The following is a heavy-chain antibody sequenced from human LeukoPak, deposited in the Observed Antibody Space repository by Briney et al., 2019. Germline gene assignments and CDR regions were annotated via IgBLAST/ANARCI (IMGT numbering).Heavy chain of an antibody. CDR1: GFTFSSYA. Sequence: GGSLRLSCAASGFTFSSYAMHWVRQAPGKGLEWVAVISYDGSNKYYADSVKGRFTISRDNSKNTLYLQMNRLRAEDTAVYYCARAWSPSAVAGSYFDYWGQGTLVTVSS. CDR2: ISYDGSNK. V-gene: IGHV3-30*04. D-gene: IGHD6-19*01. J-gene: IGHJ4*02. CDR3: ARAWSPSAVAGSYFDY.